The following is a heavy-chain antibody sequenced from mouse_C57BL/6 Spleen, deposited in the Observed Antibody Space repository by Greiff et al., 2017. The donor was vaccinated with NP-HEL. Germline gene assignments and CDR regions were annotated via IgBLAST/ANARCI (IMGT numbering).Heavy chain of an antibody. D-gene: IGHD1-1*01. J-gene: IGHJ3*01. CDR2: INPSNGGT. V-gene: IGHV1-53*01. Sequence: VQLQQSGTDLVKPGASVKLSCKASGYTFTSYWMHWVKQRPGQGLEWIGNINPSNGGTNYIEKFKSKATLTVDKSSSTAYMQLSTLTSEDSAVYYCAEWSYGGPFAYWGQGTLVTVSA. CDR3: AEWSYGGPFAY. CDR1: GYTFTSYW.